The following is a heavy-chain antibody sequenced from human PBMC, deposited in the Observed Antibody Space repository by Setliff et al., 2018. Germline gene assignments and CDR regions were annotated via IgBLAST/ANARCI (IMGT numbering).Heavy chain of an antibody. J-gene: IGHJ5*01. Sequence: NPSETLSLTCTVSGGSISSGDYYWSWIRQPPGKRLECMGGMDYSGRTYHNPFLQSRVTISIDTSKNQFSLKLTSVTAADTAIYYCARRRANYNWFDSWGQGTLVTVSS. CDR1: GGSISSGDYY. CDR2: MDYSGRT. V-gene: IGHV4-39*01. CDR3: ARRRANYNWFDS.